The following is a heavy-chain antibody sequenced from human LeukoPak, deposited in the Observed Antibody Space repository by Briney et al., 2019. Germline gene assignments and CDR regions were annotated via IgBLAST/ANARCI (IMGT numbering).Heavy chain of an antibody. CDR2: VNYGGGT. V-gene: IGHV4-39*01. CDR3: ARHRRRNNWFDP. Sequence: SETLSLTCTVSGDSIRSEDYYCDWIRRPPGKGLEWIGDVNYGGGTYYNPSLKSRVTMSVDTSKNQFSLRLTSATAADTAVYYCARHRRRNNWFDPWGQGTLVTVSS. CDR1: GDSIRSEDYY. J-gene: IGHJ5*02.